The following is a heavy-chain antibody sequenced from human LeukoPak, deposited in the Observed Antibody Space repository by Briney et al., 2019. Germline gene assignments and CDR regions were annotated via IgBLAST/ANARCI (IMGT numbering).Heavy chain of an antibody. D-gene: IGHD1-26*01. J-gene: IGHJ4*02. CDR2: ISYNGHYE. Sequence: GRSLRLSCVASGFTFSNFGVHWVRQAPGKGLEWVAVISYNGHYEYYGESVKGRFTISRDNSKNTVSLQMDNLRIEDTAVYYCVRGGSPPTSTWSLDEWGQGTLVSVSS. V-gene: IGHV3-30*03. CDR1: GFTFSNFG. CDR3: VRGGSPPTSTWSLDE.